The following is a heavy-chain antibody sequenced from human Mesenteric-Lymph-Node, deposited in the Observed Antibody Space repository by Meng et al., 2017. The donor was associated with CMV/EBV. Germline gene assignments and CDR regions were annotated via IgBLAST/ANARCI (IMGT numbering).Heavy chain of an antibody. CDR2: TNEDGSEK. Sequence: GESLKISCAASGFTFSSHWMSWVRQTPGKGLEWVANTNEDGSEKYYVDSVEGRFVISRDNAKNSLFLQMNSLRAEDTAVYYCVRASSSSENWGQGTLVTVSS. CDR3: VRASSSSEN. V-gene: IGHV3-7*04. D-gene: IGHD2-2*01. CDR1: GFTFSSHW. J-gene: IGHJ4*02.